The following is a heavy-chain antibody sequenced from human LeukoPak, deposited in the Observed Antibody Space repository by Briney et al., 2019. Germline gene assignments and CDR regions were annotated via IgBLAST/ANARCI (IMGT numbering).Heavy chain of an antibody. Sequence: ASVKVSCKTSGYMFTTYGITWVRQAPGQGLEWIGWISAYNGNTNSARKFRGRLTLTTDTPTSTGYMELRSLRSDDTAVYYCASYFDGDGYFAFDFWGQGTAVTVSS. CDR3: ASYFDGDGYFAFDF. D-gene: IGHD2-21*01. V-gene: IGHV1-18*01. CDR2: ISAYNGNT. CDR1: GYMFTTYG. J-gene: IGHJ4*02.